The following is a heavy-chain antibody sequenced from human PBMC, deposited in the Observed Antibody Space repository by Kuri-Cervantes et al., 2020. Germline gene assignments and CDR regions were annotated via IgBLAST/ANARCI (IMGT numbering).Heavy chain of an antibody. CDR2: INPNSGGT. D-gene: IGHD4-11*01. CDR1: GYTFTGYY. CDR3: ARDTLAFNDYITHLGDV. V-gene: IGHV1-2*02. Sequence: ASVKVSCKASGYTFTGYYMHWVRQAPGQGLEWMGWINPNSGGTNYAQKFQGRVTMTRDTSTSTAYMELRSLRSDDTAVYYCARDTLAFNDYITHLGDVWGQGTTVTVSS. J-gene: IGHJ6*02.